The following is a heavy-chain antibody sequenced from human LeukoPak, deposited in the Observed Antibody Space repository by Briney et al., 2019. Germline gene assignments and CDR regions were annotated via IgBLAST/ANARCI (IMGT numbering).Heavy chain of an antibody. J-gene: IGHJ3*02. D-gene: IGHD2-15*01. CDR1: GGSISSYY. CDR2: IYYSGST. V-gene: IGHV4-59*01. CDR3: ARGGNCSGGSCYLLDAFDI. Sequence: SETLSLTCTVSGGSISSYYWSWIRQPPGKGLEWIGYIYYSGSTNYNPSLKSRVTISVDTSKNQFSPKLSSVTAADTAVYYCARGGNCSGGSCYLLDAFDIWGQGTMVTVSS.